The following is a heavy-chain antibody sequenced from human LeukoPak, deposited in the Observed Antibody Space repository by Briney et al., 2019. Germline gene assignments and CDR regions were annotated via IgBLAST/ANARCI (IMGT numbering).Heavy chain of an antibody. CDR2: IHPGDSDT. CDR3: ARRVVNNRNWYFNL. V-gene: IGHV5-51*01. J-gene: IGHJ2*01. CDR1: GYRFTSYW. D-gene: IGHD4-23*01. Sequence: GESLKISCKGSGYRFTSYWIGWVRQMPGKGLEWMGIIHPGDSDTRYSPSFQGQVTISADKSINTACLQWSSLKASDTAMYYCARRVVNNRNWYFNLWGRGTLVTVSS.